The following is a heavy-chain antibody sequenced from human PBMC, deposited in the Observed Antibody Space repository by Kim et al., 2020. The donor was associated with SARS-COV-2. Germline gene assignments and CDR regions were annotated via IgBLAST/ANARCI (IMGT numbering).Heavy chain of an antibody. CDR1: GITFSSYA. Sequence: GGSLRLSCAASGITFSSYAMSWVRQAPGKGLEWVSAIGASGGDTYSADSVKGRFTISRDNSKNTLYLQMNSLRAEDTAVYYCAKDWRHFDYWGQGTLVTV. CDR3: AKDWRHFDY. J-gene: IGHJ4*02. CDR2: IGASGGDT. D-gene: IGHD3-3*01. V-gene: IGHV3-23*01.